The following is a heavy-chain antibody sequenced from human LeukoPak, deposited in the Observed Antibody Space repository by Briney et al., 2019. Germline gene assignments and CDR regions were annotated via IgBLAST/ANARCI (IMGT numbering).Heavy chain of an antibody. V-gene: IGHV4-31*03. D-gene: IGHD3-3*01. CDR1: GGSISSGGYS. J-gene: IGHJ4*02. CDR2: IYYSGST. Sequence: PSETLSLTCTVSGGSISSGGYSWSWIRQHPGKGLEWIGYIYYSGSTYYNPSLKSRVTISVDTSKNQFSLKLSSVTAADTAVYYCARESAGYDFWSGYYLVDYWGQGTLVTVSS. CDR3: ARESAGYDFWSGYYLVDY.